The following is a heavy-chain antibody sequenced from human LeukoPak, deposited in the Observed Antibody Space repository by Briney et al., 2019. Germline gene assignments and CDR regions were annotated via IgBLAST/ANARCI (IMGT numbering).Heavy chain of an antibody. V-gene: IGHV1-69*05. CDR2: IIPIFDTA. CDR1: GGTFSSYA. CDR3: ARGYYYDSSGYPLWDY. Sequence: SVNVSCKASGGTFSSYAISWVRQARARGLEWMGRIIPIFDTANYAEKFQGRVTITTDESTSTAYMELSSLRSEDTAVYYCARGYYYDSSGYPLWDYWGQGTLVTVSS. D-gene: IGHD3-22*01. J-gene: IGHJ4*02.